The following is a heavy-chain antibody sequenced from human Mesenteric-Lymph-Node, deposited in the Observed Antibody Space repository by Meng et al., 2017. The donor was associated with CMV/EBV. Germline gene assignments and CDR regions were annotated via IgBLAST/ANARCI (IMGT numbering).Heavy chain of an antibody. D-gene: IGHD3-3*01. Sequence: GGSLRLSCAASGFTFSSYWMHWVRQAPGKGLEWVSSISSSSSYIYYADSVKGRFTISRDNAKNSLYLQMNSLRAEDTAVYYCASINDFWRNFDYWGQGTLVTVSS. CDR3: ASINDFWRNFDY. CDR2: ISSSSSYI. CDR1: GFTFSSYW. J-gene: IGHJ4*02. V-gene: IGHV3-21*01.